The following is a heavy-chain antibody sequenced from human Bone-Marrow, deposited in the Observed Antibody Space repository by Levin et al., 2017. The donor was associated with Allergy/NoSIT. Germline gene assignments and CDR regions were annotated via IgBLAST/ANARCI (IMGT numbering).Heavy chain of an antibody. J-gene: IGHJ4*02. CDR3: AREGGDGSGWPNLDY. V-gene: IGHV3-33*01. CDR2: IWYDGSNK. D-gene: IGHD6-19*01. Sequence: GGSLRLSCAASGFTFSSYGMHWVRQARGKGREWVAVIWYDGSNKYYADSVKGRFTISRDNSKNTLYLQMNSLRAEDTAVYYCAREGGDGSGWPNLDYWGQGTLVTVSS. CDR1: GFTFSSYG.